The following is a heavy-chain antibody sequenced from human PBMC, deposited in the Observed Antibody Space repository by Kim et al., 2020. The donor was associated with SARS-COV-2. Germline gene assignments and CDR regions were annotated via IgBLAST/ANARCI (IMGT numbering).Heavy chain of an antibody. CDR2: ST. V-gene: IGHV4-59*12. CDR3: ATYDSTNDLAF. J-gene: IGHJ4*02. Sequence: STNYIPALKRRVTISVDTAKNQFSLHLSSVTATDTAVYYCATYDSTNDLAFWGQGTLVTVSS. D-gene: IGHD3-22*01.